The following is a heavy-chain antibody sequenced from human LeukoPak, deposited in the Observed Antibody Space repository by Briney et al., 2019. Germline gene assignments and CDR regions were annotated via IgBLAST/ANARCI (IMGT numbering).Heavy chain of an antibody. J-gene: IGHJ6*02. CDR3: AREVQLEWDNYYGMDV. CDR1: GGSISSGGYY. D-gene: IGHD1-26*01. CDR2: IYYSGST. Sequence: PSQTLSLTCTVSGGSISSGGYYWSWIRQHPGKGLEWIGYIYYSGSTYYNPSLKSRVTISVDTSKNQFSLKLSSVTAADTAVYYCAREVQLEWDNYYGMDVWGQGTTVTVSS. V-gene: IGHV4-31*03.